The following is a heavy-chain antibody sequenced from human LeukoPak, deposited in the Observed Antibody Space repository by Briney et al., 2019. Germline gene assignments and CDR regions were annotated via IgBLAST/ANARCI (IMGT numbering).Heavy chain of an antibody. Sequence: ASVKVSCKASGYTFTGYYMHWVRQAPGQGLEWMGWINPNSGGTNYAQKFQGRVTMTRDTSISTAYMELSRLRSDDTAVYYCARDILRGVAARPKGWFDPWGQGTLVTVSS. V-gene: IGHV1-2*02. CDR3: ARDILRGVAARPKGWFDP. CDR1: GYTFTGYY. CDR2: INPNSGGT. J-gene: IGHJ5*02. D-gene: IGHD6-6*01.